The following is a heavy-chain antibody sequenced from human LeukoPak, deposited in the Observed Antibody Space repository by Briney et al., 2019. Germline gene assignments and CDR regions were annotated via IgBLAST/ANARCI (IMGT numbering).Heavy chain of an antibody. J-gene: IGHJ4*02. Sequence: ASVKVSCKTSGYNFTNYGITWVRQAPGQGLEWMGWINPDNGHTNYAQNLQDRLTVTTDTSTSTAYMELRSLRPDDTAVYYCAKERVRGVIAYFDYWGQGTLVTVSS. V-gene: IGHV1-18*01. CDR1: GYNFTNYG. CDR2: INPDNGHT. D-gene: IGHD3-10*01. CDR3: AKERVRGVIAYFDY.